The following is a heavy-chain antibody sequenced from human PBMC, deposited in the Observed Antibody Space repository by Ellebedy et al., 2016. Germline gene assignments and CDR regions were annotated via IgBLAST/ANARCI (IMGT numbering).Heavy chain of an antibody. Sequence: SXXVSGYTLTELSTHWVRQAPGKGLEWVATIVSSGREAYYADPLKGRFTISRDDAMNSVYLQLNSLSVEDTAVYYCTRDGSEWSRDYWGQGTLVTVSS. D-gene: IGHD3-3*01. V-gene: IGHV3-21*06. CDR1: GYTLTELS. CDR2: IVSSGREA. CDR3: TRDGSEWSRDY. J-gene: IGHJ4*02.